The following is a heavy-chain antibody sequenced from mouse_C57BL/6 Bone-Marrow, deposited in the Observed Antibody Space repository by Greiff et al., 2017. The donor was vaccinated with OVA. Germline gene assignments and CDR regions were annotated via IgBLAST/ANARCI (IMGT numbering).Heavy chain of an antibody. D-gene: IGHD2-13*01. CDR1: GYAFTHYL. CDR3: ARQGDYRAGWAY. Sequence: VQLVESGAELVRPGTSVKVSCTASGYAFTHYLIEWVKQRPGQGLEWIGLINPGSGCTTYPEKFKGKATLTADKSSSPAYMPISSRTAEDSAVEVCARQGDYRAGWAYWGQGTLVTVSA. V-gene: IGHV1-54*01. CDR2: INPGSGCT. J-gene: IGHJ3*01.